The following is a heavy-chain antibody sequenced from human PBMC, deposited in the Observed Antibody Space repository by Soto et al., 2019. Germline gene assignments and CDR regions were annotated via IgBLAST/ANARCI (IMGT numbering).Heavy chain of an antibody. D-gene: IGHD3-22*01. Sequence: PGGSLRLSCAASGFTFSSYGMHWVRQAPGKGLEWVAVISYDGSNKYYADSVKGRFTISRDNSKNTLYLQMNSLRAEDTAVYYCAKDEYPLEGSSGDAFDIWGQGTMVTVSS. J-gene: IGHJ3*02. V-gene: IGHV3-30*18. CDR1: GFTFSSYG. CDR3: AKDEYPLEGSSGDAFDI. CDR2: ISYDGSNK.